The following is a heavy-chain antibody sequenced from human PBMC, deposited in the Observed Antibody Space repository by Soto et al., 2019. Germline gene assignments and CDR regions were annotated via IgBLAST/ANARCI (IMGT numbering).Heavy chain of an antibody. V-gene: IGHV3-30*18. CDR1: GFTFSSYG. J-gene: IGHJ2*01. CDR2: ISYDGSNK. Sequence: QVQLVESGGGVVQPGRSLRLSCAASGFTFSSYGMHWVRQAPGKGLEWVAVISYDGSNKYYADSVKGRFTISRDNSKNTLYLQMNSLRAEDTAVYYCAKDFESSGYDPWYFDLWGRGTLVTVSS. D-gene: IGHD3-22*01. CDR3: AKDFESSGYDPWYFDL.